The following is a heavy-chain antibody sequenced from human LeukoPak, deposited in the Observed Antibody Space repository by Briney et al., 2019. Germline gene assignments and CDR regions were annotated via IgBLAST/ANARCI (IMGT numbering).Heavy chain of an antibody. CDR2: IIPILGIA. CDR1: GGTFSSYT. V-gene: IGHV1-69*02. Sequence: SVKVSCKASGGTFSSYTISWVRQAPGQGLEWMGRIIPILGIANYAQKLQGRVTITADKSTSTAYMELSSLRSEDTAVYYCARGMGVVVPAAFIWGQGTMVTVSS. D-gene: IGHD2-2*01. CDR3: ARGMGVVVPAAFI. J-gene: IGHJ3*02.